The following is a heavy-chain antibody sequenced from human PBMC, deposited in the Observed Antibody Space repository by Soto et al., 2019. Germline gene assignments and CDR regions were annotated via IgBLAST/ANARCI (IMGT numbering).Heavy chain of an antibody. D-gene: IGHD3-22*01. Sequence: GASVKVSCKASGYSFYRYGISWVRQAPGQGPEWMGWISADNGDTRYSQKVQGRLTLTTDTSTNTVYMDLRSLSSDDTAVYYCARDRSYYYESSGYPFDYWGQGTQVTVSS. J-gene: IGHJ4*02. V-gene: IGHV1-18*01. CDR1: GYSFYRYG. CDR3: ARDRSYYYESSGYPFDY. CDR2: ISADNGDT.